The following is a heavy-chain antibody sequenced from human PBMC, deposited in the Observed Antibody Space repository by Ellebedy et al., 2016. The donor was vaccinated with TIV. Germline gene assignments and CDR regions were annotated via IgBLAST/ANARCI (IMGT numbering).Heavy chain of an antibody. D-gene: IGHD3-10*01. J-gene: IGHJ4*02. V-gene: IGHV4-39*07. Sequence: SETLSLTCTVSGGSISSSSYYWGWIRQPPGKGLEWIGSMYYSGSTYYNPSLKSRVTISVDTSKNQFSLKLSSVTAADTAVYYCARDVRYYGSGSTVDNWGQGTLLTVSS. CDR3: ARDVRYYGSGSTVDN. CDR1: GGSISSSSYY. CDR2: MYYSGST.